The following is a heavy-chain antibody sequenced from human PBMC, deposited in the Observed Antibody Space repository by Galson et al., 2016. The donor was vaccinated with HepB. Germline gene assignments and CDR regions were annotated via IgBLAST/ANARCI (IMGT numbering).Heavy chain of an antibody. J-gene: IGHJ3*01. CDR3: AKVRDHYDSGAFDF. V-gene: IGHV1-69*04. D-gene: IGHD3-22*01. CDR2: IIPIVDVT. Sequence: SVKVSCKASGYTFTTYGISWVRQAPGQGLEWMGKIIPIVDVTKYAQKFQGRVTITADKSTNTAYMELDSLRSEDTAIYYCAKVRDHYDSGAFDFWGQGTMIIVSS. CDR1: GYTFTTYG.